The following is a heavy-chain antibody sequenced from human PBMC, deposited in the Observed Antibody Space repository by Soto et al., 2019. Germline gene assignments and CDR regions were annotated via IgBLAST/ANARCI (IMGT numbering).Heavy chain of an antibody. CDR1: GYTFSRYG. CDR2: ISGYNGDT. J-gene: IGHJ6*02. Sequence: QGQLVQSGPEVKKPGASVKVSCKASGYTFSRYGISWVRQAPGQGLEWMGWISGYNGDTKYAQKVQGRVTMTIDTSTYTAYMELRSLTSDDTAIYDCAKNGQPPYYYYGMDVWGQGTTVTVSS. CDR3: AKNGQPPYYYYGMDV. V-gene: IGHV1-18*01. D-gene: IGHD2-8*01.